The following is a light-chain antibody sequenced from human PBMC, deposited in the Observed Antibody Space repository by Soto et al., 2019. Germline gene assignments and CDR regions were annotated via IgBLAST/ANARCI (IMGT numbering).Light chain of an antibody. CDR1: QGIATY. Sequence: DIQMTQSPSSLSASVGDRVTITCRASQGIATYLAWWQQRPGKVPNLLIYRASTLQSGVPSRFSGSGSGTDFRLTISSLQPEDVATYYCQKYNSAPWTFGQGTKVEI. V-gene: IGKV1-27*01. CDR3: QKYNSAPWT. CDR2: RAS. J-gene: IGKJ1*01.